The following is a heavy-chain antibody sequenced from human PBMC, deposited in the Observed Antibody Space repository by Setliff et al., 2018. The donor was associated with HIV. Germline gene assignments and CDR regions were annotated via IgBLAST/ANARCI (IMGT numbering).Heavy chain of an antibody. J-gene: IGHJ3*02. CDR3: ARDPYDSSGYYFGAFDI. D-gene: IGHD3-22*01. CDR2: VRKKVNSYTT. V-gene: IGHV3-72*01. CDR1: GFMFSDHY. Sequence: PGGSLRLSCAASGFMFSDHYMDWVRQAPGKGLEWVGRVRKKVNSYTTEYAASVKGRFTISRDDSKNSLYLQMNSLRAEDTAVYYCARDPYDSSGYYFGAFDIWGQGTMVTVSS.